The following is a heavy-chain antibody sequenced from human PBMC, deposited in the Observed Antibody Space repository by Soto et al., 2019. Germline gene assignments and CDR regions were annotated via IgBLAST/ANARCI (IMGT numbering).Heavy chain of an antibody. CDR3: GRDAGRRFDY. CDR2: MNRDGSEK. V-gene: IGHV3-7*01. Sequence: EVQLVESGGGLVQPGGSLRLSCAASGFTFSSYWMTWARQAPGKGLEWVASMNRDGSEKRYVDSVEGRFTISRDNAKNSLFLQMNSLSPDDTAVYYCGRDAGRRFDYWGQGSLVTVPS. CDR1: GFTFSSYW. J-gene: IGHJ4*02. D-gene: IGHD6-13*01.